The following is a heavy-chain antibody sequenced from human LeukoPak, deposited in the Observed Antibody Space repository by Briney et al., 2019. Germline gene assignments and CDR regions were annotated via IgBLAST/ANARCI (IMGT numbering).Heavy chain of an antibody. D-gene: IGHD5-12*01. CDR1: GGSVSSGSYY. J-gene: IGHJ4*02. Sequence: SGTLSLTCTVSGGSVSSGSYYWSWIRQPPGKGLEWIGYIYYSGSTNYNPSLKSRVTISVDTSKNQFSLKLSSVTAADTAVYYCARDPSFYSGYFNYFDYRGQGTLATVSS. CDR2: IYYSGST. CDR3: ARDPSFYSGYFNYFDY. V-gene: IGHV4-61*01.